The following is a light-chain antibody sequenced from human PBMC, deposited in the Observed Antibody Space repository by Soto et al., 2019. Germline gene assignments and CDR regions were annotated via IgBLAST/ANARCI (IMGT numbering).Light chain of an antibody. Sequence: EIVMTQSPATLSASPGERATLSCRASQSVSSNLAWYQQKPGQAPRLLIYGASTRATGIPARFSGSGSGTEFTLTISSLQSEDFAVYYCQQYKNWPRTFGQGTKVEIK. V-gene: IGKV3-15*01. J-gene: IGKJ1*01. CDR1: QSVSSN. CDR2: GAS. CDR3: QQYKNWPRT.